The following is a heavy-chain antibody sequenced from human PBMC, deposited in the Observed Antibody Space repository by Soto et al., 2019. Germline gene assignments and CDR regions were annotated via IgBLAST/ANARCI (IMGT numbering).Heavy chain of an antibody. Sequence: ESLKISFQGSGYTFSTYWIGWVRQIPGRGLEWMGIIYPDDSETRYSPSFQGLVTISVDKSTNSAYVQWSSLKASDTAIYYCARQKGLRRNSVPFDYWGQGTPVTVSS. CDR1: GYTFSTYW. CDR2: IYPDDSET. V-gene: IGHV5-51*01. J-gene: IGHJ4*02. D-gene: IGHD4-4*01. CDR3: ARQKGLRRNSVPFDY.